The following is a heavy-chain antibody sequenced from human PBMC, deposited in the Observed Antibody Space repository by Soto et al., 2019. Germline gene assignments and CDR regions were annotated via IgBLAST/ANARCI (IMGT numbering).Heavy chain of an antibody. CDR2: VFYSGST. Sequence: LSLTCTVSGGSISIYYWSWIRQPPGKGLEWIGHVFYSGSTEYNPSLKSRVTISVDTSKTQFSLKLTSVTAADTAVYYCARDAKKVTWYYGMDVWGQGTTVTVSS. J-gene: IGHJ6*02. D-gene: IGHD2-21*02. CDR3: ARDAKKVTWYYGMDV. V-gene: IGHV4-59*01. CDR1: GGSISIYY.